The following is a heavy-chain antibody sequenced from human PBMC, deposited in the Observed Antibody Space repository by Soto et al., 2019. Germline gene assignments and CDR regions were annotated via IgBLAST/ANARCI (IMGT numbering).Heavy chain of an antibody. J-gene: IGHJ4*02. V-gene: IGHV3-30-3*01. CDR1: GFTFSSYA. CDR2: ISYDGSNK. CDR3: AYPRGYPIVGATGLDY. Sequence: PGGSLRLSCAASGFTFSSYAMHWVRQAPGKGLEWVAVISYDGSNKYYADSVKGRFTISRDNSKNTLYLQMNSLRAEDTAVYYCAYPRGYPIVGATGLDYWGQGTLVTVSS. D-gene: IGHD1-26*01.